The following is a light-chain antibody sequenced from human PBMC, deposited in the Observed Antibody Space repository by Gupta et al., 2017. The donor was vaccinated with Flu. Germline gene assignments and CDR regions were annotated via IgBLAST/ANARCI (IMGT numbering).Light chain of an antibody. CDR2: GAS. CDR1: QSISSY. CDR3: QQSYNTPRT. Sequence: DIQMTQSPSSLSASVGDRVTITCRASQSISSYLNWYQQKPGKAPKLLIYGASTLQSGVPSRFSGSGSGTDFILTISSLQPEDFATYYCQQSYNTPRTFGQGTKLEIK. V-gene: IGKV1-39*01. J-gene: IGKJ1*01.